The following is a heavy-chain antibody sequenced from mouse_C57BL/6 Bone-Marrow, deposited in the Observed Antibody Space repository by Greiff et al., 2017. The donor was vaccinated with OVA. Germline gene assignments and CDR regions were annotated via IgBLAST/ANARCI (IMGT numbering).Heavy chain of an antibody. V-gene: IGHV14-4*01. Sequence: EVMLVESGAELVRPGASVKLSCTASGFNIKDDYMHWVKQRPEQGLEWIGWIDPENGDTEYASKFQGKATITADTSSNTAYLQLSSLTSEDTAVYYCTTYGLFDYWGQGTTLTVSS. J-gene: IGHJ2*01. D-gene: IGHD1-1*02. CDR2: IDPENGDT. CDR3: TTYGLFDY. CDR1: GFNIKDDY.